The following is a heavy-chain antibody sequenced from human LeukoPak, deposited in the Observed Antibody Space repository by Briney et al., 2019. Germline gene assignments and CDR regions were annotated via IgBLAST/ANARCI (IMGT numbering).Heavy chain of an antibody. D-gene: IGHD3-22*01. Sequence: GGSLRLSCAASGFTFSSYSMNWVRQAPGKGLEWVSYISSSGSTIYYADSVKGRFTISRDNAKNSLYLQMNSLRAEDAAVYYCAREYYYDSSGYRLFDAFDIWGQGTMVTVSS. CDR3: AREYYYDSSGYRLFDAFDI. CDR2: ISSSGSTI. CDR1: GFTFSSYS. J-gene: IGHJ3*02. V-gene: IGHV3-48*04.